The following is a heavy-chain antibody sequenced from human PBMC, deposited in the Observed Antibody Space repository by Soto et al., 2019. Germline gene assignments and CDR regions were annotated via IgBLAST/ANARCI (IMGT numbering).Heavy chain of an antibody. CDR3: TRTYYYDSSGYSFDY. D-gene: IGHD3-22*01. V-gene: IGHV3-73*02. Sequence: VQLVESGGGLVQPGGSLKLSCAASGFTFSGSAMHWVRQASGKGLEWVGRIRSKANSYATAYAASVKGRFTISRDDSKNTAYLQMNSLKTEDTAVYYCTRTYYYDSSGYSFDYWGQGSLVTVSS. J-gene: IGHJ4*02. CDR1: GFTFSGSA. CDR2: IRSKANSYAT.